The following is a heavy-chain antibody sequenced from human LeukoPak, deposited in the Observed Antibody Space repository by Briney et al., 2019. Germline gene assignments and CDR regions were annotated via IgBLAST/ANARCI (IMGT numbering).Heavy chain of an antibody. V-gene: IGHV3-30-3*01. Sequence: TGGSLRLSCAASGFTFSSYAMHWVRQAPGKGLEWVAVISYDGSNKYYADSVKGRFTISRDNSKNTLYLQMNSLRAEDTAVYYCARGSSSSGWYAPGDYWGQGTLVTVSS. CDR2: ISYDGSNK. J-gene: IGHJ4*02. CDR3: ARGSSSSGWYAPGDY. CDR1: GFTFSSYA. D-gene: IGHD6-19*01.